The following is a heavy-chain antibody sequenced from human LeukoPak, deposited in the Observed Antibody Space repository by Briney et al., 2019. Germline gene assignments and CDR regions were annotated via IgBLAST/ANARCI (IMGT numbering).Heavy chain of an antibody. Sequence: GGSLRLSCAASGFTVSSNYMSWVRQAPGKGLEWVSVIYSGGSTYYADSVKGRFTISRHNSKNTLYLQMNSLRADDTAVYYCARDGPDFWSGYYDYWGQGTLVTVSS. CDR2: IYSGGST. J-gene: IGHJ4*02. V-gene: IGHV3-53*04. CDR3: ARDGPDFWSGYYDY. CDR1: GFTVSSNY. D-gene: IGHD3-3*01.